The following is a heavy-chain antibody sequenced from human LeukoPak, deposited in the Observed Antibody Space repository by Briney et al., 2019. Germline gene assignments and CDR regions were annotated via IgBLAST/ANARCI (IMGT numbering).Heavy chain of an antibody. D-gene: IGHD3-3*01. CDR3: ASWSGVPVAGY. Sequence: SVKVSCRASGGTFSSYAISWVRQAPGQGLEWMGRIIPIFGTANYAQKFQDRVTITTDESTSTAYMELSSLRSEDTAVYYCASWSGVPVAGYWGQGNLVTVSS. CDR2: IIPIFGTA. CDR1: GGTFSSYA. V-gene: IGHV1-69*05. J-gene: IGHJ4*02.